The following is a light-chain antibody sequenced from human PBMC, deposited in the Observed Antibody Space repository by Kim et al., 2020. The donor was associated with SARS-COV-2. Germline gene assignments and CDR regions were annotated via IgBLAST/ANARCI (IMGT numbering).Light chain of an antibody. CDR3: QVWDSSSDHRVV. CDR1: SIGSKS. V-gene: IGLV3-21*04. Sequence: PGRTAMVSCGGNSIGSKSVHWYRQKSGQAPILVIYYDSDRPSGIPERFSGSNSGNTATLTISRVEAGDEADYYCQVWDSSSDHRVVFGGGTKLTVL. J-gene: IGLJ2*01. CDR2: YDS.